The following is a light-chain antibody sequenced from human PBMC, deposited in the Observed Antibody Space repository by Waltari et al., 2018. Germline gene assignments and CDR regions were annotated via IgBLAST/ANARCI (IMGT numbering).Light chain of an antibody. CDR2: DVT. Sequence: QSALTQPASVSGSPGQSITLSCTGTSSDVGAYNYVFWYQQHAGNSPKRMIYDVTKRPSGVSTRFSGSKSGNTASLTISGLQAEDEADYYCSSYTGRPIMVFGGGTKLTVL. J-gene: IGLJ3*02. CDR3: SSYTGRPIMV. V-gene: IGLV2-14*03. CDR1: SSDVGAYNY.